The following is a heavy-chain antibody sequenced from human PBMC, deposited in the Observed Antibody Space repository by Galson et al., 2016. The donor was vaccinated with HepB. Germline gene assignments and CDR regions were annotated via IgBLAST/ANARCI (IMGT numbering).Heavy chain of an antibody. Sequence: SVKVSCKASGYSFTSYGISWVRQAPGQGFEWMGWVSPWNGNTNYEQKFQGRVTMTTDTSTNTAYMELRSLRSDDTAVYYCARCSVFLGVTHDYWGQGTLVTVSS. V-gene: IGHV1-18*01. CDR2: VSPWNGNT. D-gene: IGHD1-26*01. CDR1: GYSFTSYG. CDR3: ARCSVFLGVTHDY. J-gene: IGHJ4*02.